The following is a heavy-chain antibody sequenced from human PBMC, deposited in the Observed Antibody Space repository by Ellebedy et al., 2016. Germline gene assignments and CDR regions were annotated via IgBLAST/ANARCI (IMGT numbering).Heavy chain of an antibody. CDR3: AKSGYSYAWGY. V-gene: IGHV3-53*01. D-gene: IGHD5-18*01. CDR1: GFTVSSSW. J-gene: IGHJ4*02. CDR2: TSPGGAM. Sequence: GGSLRLSCAASGFTVSSSWVSWVRQSPGKGLEWVSMTSPGGAMHYADYVKGRFTISRDNSKNTLYLQMNSLTAEDTAVYFCAKSGYSYAWGYWGQGTLVTVSS.